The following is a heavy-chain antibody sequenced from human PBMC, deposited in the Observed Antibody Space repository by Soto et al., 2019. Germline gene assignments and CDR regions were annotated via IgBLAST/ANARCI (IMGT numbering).Heavy chain of an antibody. CDR2: IYDSGST. D-gene: IGHD6-13*01. CDR1: GGSISSSY. J-gene: IGHJ4*02. V-gene: IGHV4-59*12. CDR3: ARLQAAAGDNDLTFDY. Sequence: SETLSLTCTVSGGSISSSYWSWIRQPPGKGLEWIGYIYDSGSTYYSPSFQGHVTISADKSISTAYLQWSSLKASDTAMYYCARLQAAAGDNDLTFDYWGQGTLVTVSS.